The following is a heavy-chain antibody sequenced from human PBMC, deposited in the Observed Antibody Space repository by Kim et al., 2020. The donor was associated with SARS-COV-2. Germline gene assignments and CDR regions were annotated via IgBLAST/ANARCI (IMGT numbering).Heavy chain of an antibody. CDR2: ISSSSSYI. Sequence: GGSLRLSCAASGFTFSSYSMNWVRQAPGKGLEWVSSISSSSSYIYYADSVKGRFTISRDNAKNSLYLQMNSLRAEDTAVYYCARETVGWLHTLDYWGQGTLVTVSS. J-gene: IGHJ4*02. D-gene: IGHD5-12*01. CDR1: GFTFSSYS. CDR3: ARETVGWLHTLDY. V-gene: IGHV3-21*01.